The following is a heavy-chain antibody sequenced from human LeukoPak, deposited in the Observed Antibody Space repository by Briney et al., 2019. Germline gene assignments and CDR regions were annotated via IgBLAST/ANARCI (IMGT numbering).Heavy chain of an antibody. V-gene: IGHV3-7*01. D-gene: IGHD3-22*01. J-gene: IGHJ4*02. Sequence: PGGSLRLSCAASGFTFSSYAMSWVRQAPGKGLEWVANIKQDGSEKYYVDSVKGRFTISRDNAKNPLYLQMNSLRAEDTAVYYCARDYRSGYYPEYWGQGTLVTVSS. CDR2: IKQDGSEK. CDR1: GFTFSSYA. CDR3: ARDYRSGYYPEY.